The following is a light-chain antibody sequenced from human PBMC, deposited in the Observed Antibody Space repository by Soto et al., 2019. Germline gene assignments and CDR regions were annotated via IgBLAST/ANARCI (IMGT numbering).Light chain of an antibody. J-gene: IGKJ1*01. V-gene: IGKV3-20*01. CDR1: QSVPTY. Sequence: EIAFAQSPATHPFSPGERETLSCRASQSVPTYLAWYRQKPGQSPRLLIYDASSRATGIPARFSGSGSGTDFTLTISRLEHEDFAVNYCQQYGSSPRTFGQGTKVDI. CDR3: QQYGSSPRT. CDR2: DAS.